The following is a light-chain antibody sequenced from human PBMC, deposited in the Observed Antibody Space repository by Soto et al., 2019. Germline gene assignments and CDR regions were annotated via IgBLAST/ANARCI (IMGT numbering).Light chain of an antibody. CDR1: TSYVGGYNY. J-gene: IGLJ1*01. CDR2: EVY. V-gene: IGLV2-8*01. Sequence: QFFLTHPPSPSGVPGQSVTISCPGTTSYVGGYNYVSWYQQHPGKAPKLIIYEVYKRPSGVPDRFSGSKSGNTAALTVSGLQAEDEADYYCSSYVGTNSYVFGTGTKVTVL. CDR3: SSYVGTNSYV.